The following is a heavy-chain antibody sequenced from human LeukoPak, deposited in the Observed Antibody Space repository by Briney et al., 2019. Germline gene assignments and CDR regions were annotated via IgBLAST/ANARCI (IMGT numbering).Heavy chain of an antibody. CDR2: IRYDGSNK. Sequence: GGSLRLSCAASGFTFSSYGMHWVRQAPGKGLEWVAFIRYDGSNKYYADSVKGRFTISRDNSKNTLYLQMNSLRAEDTAVYYCAKDHRPDDYGDYADAFDIWGQGTMVTVSS. J-gene: IGHJ3*02. V-gene: IGHV3-30*02. CDR3: AKDHRPDDYGDYADAFDI. D-gene: IGHD4-17*01. CDR1: GFTFSSYG.